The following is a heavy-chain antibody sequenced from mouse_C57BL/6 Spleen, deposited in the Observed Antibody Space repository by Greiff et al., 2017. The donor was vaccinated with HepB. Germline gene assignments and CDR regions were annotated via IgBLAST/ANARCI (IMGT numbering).Heavy chain of an antibody. CDR2: IHPNSGST. D-gene: IGHD2-4*01. Sequence: VQLQQPGAELVKPGASVKLSCKASGYTFTSYWMHWVKQRPGQGLEWIGMIHPNSGSTNYNEKFKSKATLTVDKSSSTAYMQLSSLTSEDSAVYYCARSSDYDGLYYYATDYWGQGTSVTVSS. CDR1: GYTFTSYW. J-gene: IGHJ4*01. V-gene: IGHV1-64*01. CDR3: ARSSDYDGLYYYATDY.